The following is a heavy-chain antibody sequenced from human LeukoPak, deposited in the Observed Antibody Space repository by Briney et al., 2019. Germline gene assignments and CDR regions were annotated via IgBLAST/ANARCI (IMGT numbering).Heavy chain of an antibody. CDR3: ASGSNFWSGYYQAYFDP. J-gene: IGHJ5*02. Sequence: VSVKVSCKASGYTFRGHVIHWVRQAPGQGHEWMGWVNPNNGGTNYSQNFQGSVTMTSDTSVSAAYMELSRLTSDDTAVYFCASGSNFWSGYYQAYFDPWGQGTLVTVSS. V-gene: IGHV1-2*02. CDR1: GYTFRGHV. D-gene: IGHD3-3*01. CDR2: VNPNNGGT.